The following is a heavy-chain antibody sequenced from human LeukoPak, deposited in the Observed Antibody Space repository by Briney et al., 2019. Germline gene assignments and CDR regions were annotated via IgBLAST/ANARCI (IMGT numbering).Heavy chain of an antibody. V-gene: IGHV1-2*02. Sequence: ASVRVSCKASGYTFTGYFMHWVRQAPGQGLEWMGGINVISGATKYAQKFQGRVTMTRDTSVSTAYMDLSSLRSDDTAVYYCAADNTGNPPYDPWGQGTLVTVSS. CDR1: GYTFTGYF. J-gene: IGHJ5*02. CDR2: INVISGAT. D-gene: IGHD2-8*02. CDR3: AADNTGNPPYDP.